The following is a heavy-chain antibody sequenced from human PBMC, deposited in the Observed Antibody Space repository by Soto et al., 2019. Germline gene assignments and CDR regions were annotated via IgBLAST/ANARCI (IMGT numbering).Heavy chain of an antibody. V-gene: IGHV3-21*01. CDR2: IRGFSPYT. D-gene: IGHD2-15*01. CDR3: ARDRGYDAHDYYYNAMDV. CDR1: GFTYRTYT. J-gene: IGHJ6*02. Sequence: GSLRLSCISSGFTYRTYTMNWVRQAPRKGLEWVSGIRGFSPYTFYAESVKGRFTISRDNAKNSLYLQMNSLRAEDTAVYYCARDRGYDAHDYYYNAMDVWGQGTTVTVSS.